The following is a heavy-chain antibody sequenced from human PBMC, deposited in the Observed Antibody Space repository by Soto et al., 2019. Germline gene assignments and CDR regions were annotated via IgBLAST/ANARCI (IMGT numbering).Heavy chain of an antibody. CDR1: GGSIRCGGYS. V-gene: IGHV4-30-2*01. CDR3: YRQPYQTAAFDI. CDR2: IYHSGST. J-gene: IGHJ3*02. Sequence: QLQLQESGSGLVKPSQTLSLTCDVSGGSIRCGGYSWSWIRQPPGNGLEWIGYIYHSGSTYYNPSLKSRVTISVDRSKNQFSLKLSAVTAADTAVYDCYRQPYQTAAFDIWGQGTMVTVSS. D-gene: IGHD1-1*01.